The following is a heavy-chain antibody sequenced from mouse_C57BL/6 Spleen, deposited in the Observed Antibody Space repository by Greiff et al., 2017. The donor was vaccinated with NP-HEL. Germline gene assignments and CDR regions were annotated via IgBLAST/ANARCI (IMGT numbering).Heavy chain of an antibody. D-gene: IGHD4-1*01. J-gene: IGHJ4*01. CDR2: ISYSGST. CDR1: GYSITSGYD. CDR3: ARDNWDYAMDY. Sequence: DVKLQESGPGMVKPSQSLSLTCTVTGYSITSGYDWHWIRHFPGNKLEWMGYISYSGSTNYNPSLKSRISITHDTSKNHFFLKLNSVTTEDTATYYCARDNWDYAMDYWGQGTSVTVSS. V-gene: IGHV3-1*01.